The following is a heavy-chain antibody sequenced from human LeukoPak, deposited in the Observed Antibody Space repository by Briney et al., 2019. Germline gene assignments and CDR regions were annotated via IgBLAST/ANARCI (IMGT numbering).Heavy chain of an antibody. CDR3: ARDLSLYCSGGSCYSLNY. CDR2: IYSGGST. D-gene: IGHD2-15*01. J-gene: IGHJ4*02. V-gene: IGHV3-66*01. CDR1: GFTVSSNY. Sequence: GGSLRLSCAASGFTVSSNYMSWVRQAPGKGLEWVSVIYSGGSTYYADSVKGRFTISRDNSKNTLYLQMNSLRAEDTAVYDCARDLSLYCSGGSCYSLNYWGQGTLVTVSS.